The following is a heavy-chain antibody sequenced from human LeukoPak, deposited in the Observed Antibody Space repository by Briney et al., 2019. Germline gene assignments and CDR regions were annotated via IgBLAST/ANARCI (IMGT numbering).Heavy chain of an antibody. Sequence: GRSLRLSCAASGFTFSTYGMHWVRQAPGKGLEGVAVIWFDGSNQYYVDSVRGRFSIFRDNSKNTLYLQMNTLRAEDTGVYYCARDRGSGDSFDLWGQGAMVTVSS. CDR3: ARDRGSGDSFDL. V-gene: IGHV3-33*01. CDR1: GFTFSTYG. CDR2: IWFDGSNQ. J-gene: IGHJ3*01. D-gene: IGHD6-19*01.